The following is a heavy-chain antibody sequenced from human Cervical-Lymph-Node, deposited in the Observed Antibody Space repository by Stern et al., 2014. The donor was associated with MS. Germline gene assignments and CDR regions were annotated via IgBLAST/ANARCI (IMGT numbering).Heavy chain of an antibody. Sequence: VHLVESGAEVKKPGASVKVSCKASGYTFTSYYMHWVRQAPGQGLEWMGIINPSGGSTTYAQKFQGRVTMTRDTSTSTVYMELSSLRSEDTAVYYCARVTCSGGSCYDWLDPWGQGTLVTVSS. CDR3: ARVTCSGGSCYDWLDP. J-gene: IGHJ5*02. D-gene: IGHD2-15*01. CDR1: GYTFTSYY. V-gene: IGHV1-46*03. CDR2: INPSGGST.